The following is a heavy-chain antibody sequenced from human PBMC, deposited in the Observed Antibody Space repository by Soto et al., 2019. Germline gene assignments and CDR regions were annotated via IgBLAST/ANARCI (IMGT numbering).Heavy chain of an antibody. CDR2: IIPIFGTV. Sequence: SVKVSCKASGGTFSSYAISWVRQAPGQGLEWMGGIIPIFGTVNYAQKFQGRVTITADKSTSTAYVELSSLRSEDTAVYYCARELTYYDSSGYFDYWGQGTLVTVSS. D-gene: IGHD3-22*01. V-gene: IGHV1-69*06. CDR3: ARELTYYDSSGYFDY. J-gene: IGHJ4*02. CDR1: GGTFSSYA.